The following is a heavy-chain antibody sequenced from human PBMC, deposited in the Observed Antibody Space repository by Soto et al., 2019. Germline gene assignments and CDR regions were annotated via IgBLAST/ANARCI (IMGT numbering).Heavy chain of an antibody. CDR3: AKGGNTMVRGVIYLDY. D-gene: IGHD3-10*01. CDR2: ISWNSGSI. Sequence: PGGSLRLSCAASGFTFDDYAMHWVRQAPGKGLEWVSGISWNSGSIGYADSVKGRFTISRDNAKNSLYLQMNSLRAEDTALYYCAKGGNTMVRGVIYLDYWGQGTLVTVSS. J-gene: IGHJ4*02. CDR1: GFTFDDYA. V-gene: IGHV3-9*01.